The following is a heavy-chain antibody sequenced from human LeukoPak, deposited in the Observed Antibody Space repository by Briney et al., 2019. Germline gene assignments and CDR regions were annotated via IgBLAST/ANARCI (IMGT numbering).Heavy chain of an antibody. Sequence: GASVKVSCKASGYTFTGYYMHWVRQAPGQGLEWMGWINPNSGGTNYAQKFQGRVTMTRDTSISTAYMELSRLRSEDTAVYYCATKAAAGTLRAFDIWGQGTMVTVSS. D-gene: IGHD6-13*01. CDR3: ATKAAAGTLRAFDI. CDR1: GYTFTGYY. J-gene: IGHJ3*02. CDR2: INPNSGGT. V-gene: IGHV1-2*02.